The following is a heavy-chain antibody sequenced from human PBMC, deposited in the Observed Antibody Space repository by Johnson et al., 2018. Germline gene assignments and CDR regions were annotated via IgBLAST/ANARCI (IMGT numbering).Heavy chain of an antibody. J-gene: IGHJ6*02. D-gene: IGHD7-27*01. CDR1: GFTFSSYG. CDR2: IWYDGSNK. Sequence: QVQLVQSGGGVVQPGRSLRLSCAASGFTFSSYGMHWVRQAPGKGLEWVAVIWYDGSNKYYADSVKGRFTISRDNSKNTLYLQMNSLRAEDTALYYCARDGDGRDDGMVVWGQGTTVAVSS. CDR3: ARDGDGRDDGMVV. V-gene: IGHV3-33*01.